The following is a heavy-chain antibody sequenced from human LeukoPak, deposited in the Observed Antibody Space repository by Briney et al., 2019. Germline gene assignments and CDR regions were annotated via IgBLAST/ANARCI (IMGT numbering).Heavy chain of an antibody. V-gene: IGHV4-30-4*01. CDR1: GGSISSGDYY. CDR2: IYYSGST. CDR3: ARGVPYCSSTSCYFTWSYFDY. J-gene: IGHJ4*02. Sequence: TSETLSLTCTVSGGSISSGDYYWSWIRQPPGKGLEWIGYIYYSGSTYYNPSLKSRVTISVDTSKNQFSLKLSSVTAADTAVYYCARGVPYCSSTSCYFTWSYFDYWGQGTLVTVSS. D-gene: IGHD2-2*01.